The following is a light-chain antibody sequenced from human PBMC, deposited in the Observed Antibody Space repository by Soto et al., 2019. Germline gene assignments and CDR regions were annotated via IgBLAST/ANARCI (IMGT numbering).Light chain of an antibody. CDR3: QQYNSYSWT. CDR1: QSISKY. CDR2: AAS. V-gene: IGKV1-16*01. Sequence: DIPMTQSPSSLSASVGDRVTITCRASQSISKYVNWYQHKPGKAPTVLIHAASSLQSGVPSRFSGSGSGTEFTLTISSLQPDDFATYYCQQYNSYSWTFGQGTKVDIK. J-gene: IGKJ1*01.